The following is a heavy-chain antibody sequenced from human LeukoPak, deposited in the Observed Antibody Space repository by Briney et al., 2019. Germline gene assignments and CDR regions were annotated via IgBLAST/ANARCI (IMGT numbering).Heavy chain of an antibody. J-gene: IGHJ4*02. CDR1: GFPLSSYS. CDR2: ISSSGSDI. CDR3: VRVKGSYFDY. V-gene: IGHV3-48*01. D-gene: IGHD2-15*01. Sequence: GGSLRLSCAASGFPLSSYSINWVRQAPGKGLEWVSYISSSGSDIYYVDSVKGRFTVSRDNAKKSLFLQMNSPRAEDTAVYYCVRVKGSYFDYWGQGALVTVSS.